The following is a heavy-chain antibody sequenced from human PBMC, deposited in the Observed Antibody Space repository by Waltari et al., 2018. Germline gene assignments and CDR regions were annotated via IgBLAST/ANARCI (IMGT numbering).Heavy chain of an antibody. J-gene: IGHJ4*02. V-gene: IGHV3-66*01. Sequence: EVQLVESGGGLVQPGGSLRLSCAASGFSVSGNYMSWVRQAPGKGLEWVSLIKTDGDTYYVDSGRDRFNISRDNSKNTVHLQMNSLSAEDTAVYFCARDDAVGLFDYWGQGTLVTVSS. D-gene: IGHD2-15*01. CDR1: GFSVSGNY. CDR2: IKTDGDT. CDR3: ARDDAVGLFDY.